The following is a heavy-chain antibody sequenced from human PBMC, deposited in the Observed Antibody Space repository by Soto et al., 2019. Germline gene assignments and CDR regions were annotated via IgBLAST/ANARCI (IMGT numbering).Heavy chain of an antibody. V-gene: IGHV1-18*04. CDR1: GYTFTTYG. CDR3: ARDGERDTGLNFYYYLHGMDA. J-gene: IGHJ6*02. CDR2: ISPYNGTT. Sequence: ASVKGYCKTSGYTFTTYGISWVRQAPGQGLEWMGWISPYNGTTKYAEKFQGEMTMTTDTATSTAYMDLRSLRSDDTAVYYCARDGERDTGLNFYYYLHGMDAWGQGTRVTVSS. D-gene: IGHD1-1*01.